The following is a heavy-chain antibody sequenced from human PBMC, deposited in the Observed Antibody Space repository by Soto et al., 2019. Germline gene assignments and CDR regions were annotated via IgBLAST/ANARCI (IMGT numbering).Heavy chain of an antibody. CDR1: GFTFSSYA. CDR2: ISGSGGST. J-gene: IGHJ6*03. V-gene: IGHV3-23*01. D-gene: IGHD3-3*01. Sequence: GGSLRLSCAASGFTFSSYAMSWVRQAPGKGLEWVSAISGSGGSTYYADSVKGRFTISRDNSKNTLYLQMNSLRAEDTAVYYCAKDHYDFWSGYPPPYMDVWGKGTTVTVS. CDR3: AKDHYDFWSGYPPPYMDV.